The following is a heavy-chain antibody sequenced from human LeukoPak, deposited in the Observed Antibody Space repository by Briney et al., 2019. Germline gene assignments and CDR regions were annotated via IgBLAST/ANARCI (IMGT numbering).Heavy chain of an antibody. Sequence: ASVKVSCKASGGTFSSYAISWVRQAPGQGLEWMGGIIPIFGTANYAQKFQGRVTITTDESTSTAYMELSSLRSEDTAVYYCARGKFPFEYYYYYMDVWGKGTTVTVSS. D-gene: IGHD2-21*01. J-gene: IGHJ6*03. V-gene: IGHV1-69*05. CDR1: GGTFSSYA. CDR3: ARGKFPFEYYYYYMDV. CDR2: IIPIFGTA.